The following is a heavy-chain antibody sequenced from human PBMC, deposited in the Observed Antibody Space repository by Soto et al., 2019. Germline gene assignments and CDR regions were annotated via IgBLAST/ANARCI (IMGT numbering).Heavy chain of an antibody. D-gene: IGHD1-26*01. CDR1: AFSFSSYG. CDR2: ILYDGSNK. J-gene: IGHJ5*02. V-gene: IGHV3-30*03. Sequence: LRLSCAASAFSFSSYGMHWVRQAQGKGVEWVAVILYDGSNKFYADSVKGRFTLSRDNSKNLLYLQMNRLRAEDTAVYYCARAQGPSGSLDPWGQGTLVTVSS. CDR3: ARAQGPSGSLDP.